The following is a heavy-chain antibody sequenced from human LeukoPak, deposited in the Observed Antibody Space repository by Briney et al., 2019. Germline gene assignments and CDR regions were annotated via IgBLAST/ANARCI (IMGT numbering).Heavy chain of an antibody. CDR2: ISSSSRTI. Sequence: GGSLRLSCAASGFTFSSYSMNWVRQAPGKGLEWVSYISSSSRTIYYADSVKGRFTISRDNAKNSLYLQMNSLRAEDTAVYYCATGTLGGWHYFDYWGQGTLVTVSS. J-gene: IGHJ4*02. V-gene: IGHV3-48*01. CDR3: ATGTLGGWHYFDY. D-gene: IGHD2-15*01. CDR1: GFTFSSYS.